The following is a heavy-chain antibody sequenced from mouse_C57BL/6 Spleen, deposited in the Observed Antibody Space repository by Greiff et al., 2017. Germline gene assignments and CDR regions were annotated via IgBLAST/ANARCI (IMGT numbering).Heavy chain of an antibody. D-gene: IGHD1-1*01. V-gene: IGHV1-82*01. CDR3: EMDYYGSSYDYFDY. CDR1: GYAFSSSW. Sequence: VQLQESGPELVKPGASVKISCKASGYAFSSSWMNWVKQRPGKGLEWIGRIYPGDGDTNYNGKFKGKATLTADKSSSTAYMQLSSLTSEDSAVYFCEMDYYGSSYDYFDYWGQGTTLTVSS. CDR2: IYPGDGDT. J-gene: IGHJ2*01.